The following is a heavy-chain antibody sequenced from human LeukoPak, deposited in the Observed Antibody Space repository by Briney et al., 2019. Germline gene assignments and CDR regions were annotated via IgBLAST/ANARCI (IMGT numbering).Heavy chain of an antibody. V-gene: IGHV4-59*01. CDR1: GGSISSYY. D-gene: IGHD1-26*01. J-gene: IGHJ6*02. Sequence: PSETLSLTCTVSGGSISSYYWSWIRQPPGKGLEWIGYIYYSGSTNYNPSLKSRVTISVDTSKNQFSLKLSSVTAADTAVYYCARQKVRGSYPNYYYYGMDVWGQGTTVTVSS. CDR2: IYYSGST. CDR3: ARQKVRGSYPNYYYYGMDV.